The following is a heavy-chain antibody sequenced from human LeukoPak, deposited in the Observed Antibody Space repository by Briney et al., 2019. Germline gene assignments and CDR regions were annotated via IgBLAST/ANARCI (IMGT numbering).Heavy chain of an antibody. CDR1: GFTVSSSY. CDR2: IYSGGST. Sequence: GGSLRLSCAASGFTVSSSYKSWVRQAPGKGLEWVSVIYSGGSTYYADSVKGRFTISRGNSKNTLYLQMNGLRAEDTAVYYCATATRYDSSVYYFDYWGQGTLVTVSS. CDR3: ATATRYDSSVYYFDY. J-gene: IGHJ4*02. V-gene: IGHV3-53*01. D-gene: IGHD3-22*01.